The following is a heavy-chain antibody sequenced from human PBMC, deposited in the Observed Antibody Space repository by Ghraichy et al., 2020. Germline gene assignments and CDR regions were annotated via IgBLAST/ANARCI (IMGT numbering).Heavy chain of an antibody. J-gene: IGHJ3*02. CDR3: AREHYLMVRGVPGGDAFDI. V-gene: IGHV3-7*03. Sequence: GGSLSLSCAASGFTFSSYWLSWVRQAPGKGLEWVANIKQDGSEKYYVDSVKGRFTISRDNAKNSLYLQMNSLRAEDTAVYYCAREHYLMVRGVPGGDAFDIWGQGTMVTVSS. CDR1: GFTFSSYW. D-gene: IGHD3-10*01. CDR2: IKQDGSEK.